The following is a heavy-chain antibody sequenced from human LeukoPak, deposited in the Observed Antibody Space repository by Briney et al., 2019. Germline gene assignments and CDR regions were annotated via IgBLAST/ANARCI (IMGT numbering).Heavy chain of an antibody. D-gene: IGHD3-22*01. V-gene: IGHV1-69*04. CDR1: GGTFSSYA. Sequence: SVKVSCKASGGTFSSYAISWVRQAPGQGLEWMGRIIPILGIANYAQKCQGRVTITADKSTSTAYMELSSLKSEDTAVYYCARDDRATGYWGQGTLVTVSS. J-gene: IGHJ4*02. CDR2: IIPILGIA. CDR3: ARDDRATGY.